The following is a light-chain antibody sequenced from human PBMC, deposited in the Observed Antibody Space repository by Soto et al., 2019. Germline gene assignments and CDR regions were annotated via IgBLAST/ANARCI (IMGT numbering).Light chain of an antibody. CDR2: GAS. V-gene: IGKV3-20*01. CDR3: QQYGSSPWT. CDR1: QSVSSSY. J-gene: IGKJ1*01. Sequence: EVVLTQSPGTLSLSPGDRATLSCRASQSVSSSYLAWYQQKLGQAPRLLIYGASSRATGIPDRFSGSGSGTDFTLTISRMEPEDFAVYYCQQYGSSPWTFGQGTKVDIK.